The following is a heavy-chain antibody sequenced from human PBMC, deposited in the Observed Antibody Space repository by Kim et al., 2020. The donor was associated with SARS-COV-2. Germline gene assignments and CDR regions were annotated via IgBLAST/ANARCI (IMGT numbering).Heavy chain of an antibody. V-gene: IGHV1-69*13. CDR2: IIPIFGTA. J-gene: IGHJ4*02. Sequence: SVKVSCKASGGTFSSYAISWVRQAPGQGLEWMGGIIPIFGTANYAQKFQGRVTITADESTSTAYMELSSLRSEDTAVYYCASRRDYYDSSGYYHYWGQGTLVTVSS. CDR3: ASRRDYYDSSGYYHY. D-gene: IGHD3-22*01. CDR1: GGTFSSYA.